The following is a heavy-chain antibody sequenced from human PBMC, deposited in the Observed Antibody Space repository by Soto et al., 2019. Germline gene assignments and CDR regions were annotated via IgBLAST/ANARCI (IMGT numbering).Heavy chain of an antibody. CDR2: ITGSGGST. J-gene: IGHJ4*02. CDR3: AVPRISRIRGEPPAY. V-gene: IGHV3-23*01. D-gene: IGHD3-10*01. CDR1: GIIFSSFA. Sequence: EVQLLESGGGLVQPGGSLRLSCTASGIIFSSFAMSWVRQAPGKGLEWVSSITGSGGSTYYADSVKGRFTISRDNSENTLYLQMNSLRAEDTAIYYCAVPRISRIRGEPPAYWGQGTLGTVSS.